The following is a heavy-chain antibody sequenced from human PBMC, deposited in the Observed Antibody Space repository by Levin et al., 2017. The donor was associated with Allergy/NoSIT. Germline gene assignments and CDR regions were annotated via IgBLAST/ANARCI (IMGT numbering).Heavy chain of an antibody. CDR3: AREAADWNGKVGFGHGVDFDD. CDR1: GFTSSKFA. J-gene: IGHJ4*02. CDR2: ISGSGDTT. Sequence: GGSLRLSCAASGFTSSKFAMSWVRQAPGKGLEWVSAISGSGDTTYYADSVKGRFSISRDNSKNTVFLQMNSLRVEDTALYDCAREAADWNGKVGFGHGVDFDDWGQGTMVTVSS. D-gene: IGHD1-1*01. V-gene: IGHV3-23*01.